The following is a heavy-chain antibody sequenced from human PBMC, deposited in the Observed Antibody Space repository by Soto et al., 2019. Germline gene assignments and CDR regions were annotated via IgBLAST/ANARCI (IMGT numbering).Heavy chain of an antibody. CDR1: GYNFTAFW. V-gene: IGHV5-10-1*01. J-gene: IGHJ5*01. CDR2: IDPSDSYT. CDR3: ARVHKNWFNS. Sequence: GESLKISCKASGYNFTAFWIHWVRQMPGKGLEWLGKIDPSDSYTNYSPSFEGHVTISTDNSITTAYLQWSSLRASDTALYFCARVHKNWFNSWAQGTMVTVSS.